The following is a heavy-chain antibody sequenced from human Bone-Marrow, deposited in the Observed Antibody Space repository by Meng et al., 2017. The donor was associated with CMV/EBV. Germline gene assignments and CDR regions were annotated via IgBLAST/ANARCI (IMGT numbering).Heavy chain of an antibody. J-gene: IGHJ6*02. CDR2: IKQDGSEK. V-gene: IGHV3-7*01. CDR3: AREGAAYYDILTGYLIPLYYYYGMDV. D-gene: IGHD3-9*01. CDR1: GFTFSSYW. Sequence: GESLKISCAASGFTFSSYWMSWVRQAPGKGLEWVANIKQDGSEKYYVDSVKGRFTISRDNAKNSLYLQMNSLRAEDTAVYYCAREGAAYYDILTGYLIPLYYYYGMDVWGQGTTVTVSS.